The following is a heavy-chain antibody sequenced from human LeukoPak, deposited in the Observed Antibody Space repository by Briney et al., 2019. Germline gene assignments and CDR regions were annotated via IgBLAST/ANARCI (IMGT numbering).Heavy chain of an antibody. D-gene: IGHD2-15*01. Sequence: GGSLRLSCAASGFAVSRNYMSWVRQAPGKGLEWVSVIYSGGSTYYADSVKGRFTISRDNSKNTLYLQMNSLRAEDTAVYYCAREYCSGGSCWFDYWGQGTLVTVSS. J-gene: IGHJ4*02. V-gene: IGHV3-53*01. CDR1: GFAVSRNY. CDR3: AREYCSGGSCWFDY. CDR2: IYSGGST.